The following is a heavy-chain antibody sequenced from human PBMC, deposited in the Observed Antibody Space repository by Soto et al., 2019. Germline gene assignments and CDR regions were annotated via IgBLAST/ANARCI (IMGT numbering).Heavy chain of an antibody. V-gene: IGHV1-3*01. CDR1: GYTFTSYA. J-gene: IGHJ3*02. CDR3: ARARNYYDRSGHAFDI. CDR2: INAGIGNT. D-gene: IGHD3-22*01. Sequence: ASVKVSCKASGYTFTSYAMHWVRQAPGQGLEWMGWINAGIGNTNYSQKFQGRVTITRDTSASTAYMELSSLRSEDTAVYYCARARNYYDRSGHAFDIWGQGTMVTVSS.